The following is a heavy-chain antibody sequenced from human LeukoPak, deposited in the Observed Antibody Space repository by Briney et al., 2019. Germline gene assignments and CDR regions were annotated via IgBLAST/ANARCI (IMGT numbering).Heavy chain of an antibody. Sequence: SGGSLRLSCAASGFTFSSYAMHWVRQAPGKGLEWVAVISYDGSNKYYADSVKGRFTFSRDNSKNTLYLQMNSLRAEDTAVYYCARDPRGSYFDGYYYGMDVWGQGTTVTVSS. J-gene: IGHJ6*02. CDR3: ARDPRGSYFDGYYYGMDV. V-gene: IGHV3-30-3*01. CDR2: ISYDGSNK. CDR1: GFTFSSYA. D-gene: IGHD3-10*01.